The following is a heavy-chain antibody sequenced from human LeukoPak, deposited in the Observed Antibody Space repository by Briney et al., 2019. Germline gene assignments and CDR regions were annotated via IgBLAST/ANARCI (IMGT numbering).Heavy chain of an antibody. CDR2: IIPIFGTA. CDR3: ARERLGYCSSTSCYGYYYYGMDV. D-gene: IGHD2-2*01. Sequence: ASVKVSCKASGGTFSSYAISWVRQAPGQGLEWMGGIIPIFGTANYAQKFQGRVTITADESTSTAYMELSSLRSADTAVYYCARERLGYCSSTSCYGYYYYGMDVWGKGTTVTVSS. J-gene: IGHJ6*04. CDR1: GGTFSSYA. V-gene: IGHV1-69*13.